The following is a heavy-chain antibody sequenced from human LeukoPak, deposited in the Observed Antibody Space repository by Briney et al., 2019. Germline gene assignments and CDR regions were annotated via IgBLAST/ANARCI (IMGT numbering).Heavy chain of an antibody. CDR1: GFTFGDYA. CDR3: TRGTDWLGSPPSYYYYYYGMDV. CDR2: IRSKACGGTT. Sequence: GGSLRLSCTASGFTFGDYAMSWVRQAPGKGLEWVGFIRSKACGGTTEYAASVKGRFTISRDDSKSIAYLQMNSLKTEDTAVYYCTRGTDWLGSPPSYYYYYYGMDVWGQGTTVTVSS. D-gene: IGHD3-9*01. J-gene: IGHJ6*02. V-gene: IGHV3-49*04.